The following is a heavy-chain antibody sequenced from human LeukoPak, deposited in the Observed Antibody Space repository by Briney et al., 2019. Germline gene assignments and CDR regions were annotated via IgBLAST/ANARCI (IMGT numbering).Heavy chain of an antibody. CDR3: ARDLMATIHWFDP. D-gene: IGHD5-24*01. J-gene: IGHJ5*02. CDR2: ISPSGGST. V-gene: IGHV1-46*01. Sequence: GASVKVSCKAFGYTFTSNYMHWVRQAPGQGPEWMGVISPSGGSTTYAQKFQGRVTLTRDMSTSTDYLELRSLRSDDTAVYYCARDLMATIHWFDPWGQGTLVTVSS. CDR1: GYTFTSNY.